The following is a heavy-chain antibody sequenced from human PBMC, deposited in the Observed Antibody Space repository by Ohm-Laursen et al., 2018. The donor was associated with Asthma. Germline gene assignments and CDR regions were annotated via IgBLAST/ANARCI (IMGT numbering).Heavy chain of an antibody. CDR1: GSTFSSYS. V-gene: IGHV3-21*01. Sequence: SLRLSCAASGSTFSSYSMNWVRQAPGKGLGWVSSISSSSSYIYYADSVKGRFTISRDNAKNSLYLQMNSLRAEDTAVYYCARDYATMVQAGMDVWGQGTTVTVSS. J-gene: IGHJ6*02. CDR3: ARDYATMVQAGMDV. D-gene: IGHD3-10*01. CDR2: ISSSSSYI.